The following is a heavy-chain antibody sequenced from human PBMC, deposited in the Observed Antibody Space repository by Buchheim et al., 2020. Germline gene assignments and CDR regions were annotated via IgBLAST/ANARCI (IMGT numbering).Heavy chain of an antibody. Sequence: EVQLVESGGGLVQPGGSLRLSCAASGFTFSNYWMTWVRQAPGKGLEWVAIITQDGSKKYFLDSVKGRFTISRDNAKNSLYLQMNRLRAEDTAVYYCARAPVPYLEDYYYGMDVWGQGTT. CDR2: ITQDGSKK. CDR3: ARAPVPYLEDYYYGMDV. J-gene: IGHJ6*02. CDR1: GFTFSNYW. D-gene: IGHD2/OR15-2a*01. V-gene: IGHV3-7*01.